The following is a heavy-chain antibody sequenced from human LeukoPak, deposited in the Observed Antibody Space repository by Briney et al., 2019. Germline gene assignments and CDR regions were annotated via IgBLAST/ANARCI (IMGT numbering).Heavy chain of an antibody. Sequence: PSETLSLTCTVSGGSISSISYYWGWIRQPPGKGLEWIGTIYYSGSAYYNPSLKSRVTISVDTSKNQFSLKLSSVTAADTAVYYCARGLHCDFWSGPQLNWFDPWGQGTLVTVSS. J-gene: IGHJ5*02. D-gene: IGHD3-3*01. CDR3: ARGLHCDFWSGPQLNWFDP. CDR1: GGSISSISYY. V-gene: IGHV4-39*07. CDR2: IYYSGSA.